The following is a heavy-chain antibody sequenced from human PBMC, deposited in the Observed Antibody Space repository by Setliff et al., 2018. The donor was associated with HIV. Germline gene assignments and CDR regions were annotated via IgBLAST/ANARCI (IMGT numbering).Heavy chain of an antibody. D-gene: IGHD3-10*01. J-gene: IGHJ6*03. Sequence: SETLSLTCTVPGGSISSGGYYWSWIRQHPGKGLEWIGYIYYSGSTYYNPSLKSRVTMSVDTSKNQFSLKLSSVTAADTAVYYCARARGLLPYYYLDVWGKGTTVTVSS. CDR2: IYYSGST. CDR3: ARARGLLPYYYLDV. V-gene: IGHV4-31*03. CDR1: GGSISSGGYY.